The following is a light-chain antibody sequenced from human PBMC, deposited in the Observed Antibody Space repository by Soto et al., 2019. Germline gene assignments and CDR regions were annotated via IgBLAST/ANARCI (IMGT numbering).Light chain of an antibody. CDR1: QDIDTH. CDR2: RSS. CDR3: QQTFSPYVS. V-gene: IGKV1-39*01. J-gene: IGKJ4*01. Sequence: DIQMTQSPSSLSASLGDRVTITCRASQDIDTHLNWYQQKPGKAPKLLIFRSSSLQSGVPSRFSGSGSGTDFSLPIHSLQPADFATYFSQQTFSPYVSFGGGSKV.